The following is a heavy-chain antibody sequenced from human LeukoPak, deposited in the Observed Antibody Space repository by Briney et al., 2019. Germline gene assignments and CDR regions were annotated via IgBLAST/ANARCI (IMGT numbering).Heavy chain of an antibody. CDR1: GGTFSSYA. CDR2: IIPIFGTA. D-gene: IGHD3-3*01. CDR3: ARGGHLRFLEWLLPDYYYYYMDV. Sequence: SVKVSCKASGGTFSSYAISWVRQAPGQGLEWMGGIIPIFGTANYAQKFQGRVTITTDESTSTAYMELSSLRSEDTAVYYCARGGHLRFLEWLLPDYYYYYMDVWGKGTTVTVSS. J-gene: IGHJ6*03. V-gene: IGHV1-69*05.